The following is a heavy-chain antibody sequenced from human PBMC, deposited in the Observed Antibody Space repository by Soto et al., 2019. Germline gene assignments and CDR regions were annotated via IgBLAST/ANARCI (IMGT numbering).Heavy chain of an antibody. Sequence: SVKVSCKASGGTFSSYAISWVRQAPGQGLEWMGGIIPIFGSANYAQKFQGRVTITADESTSTAYMELSSLRSEDTAVYYCAREYCSGGSCYTGYPDKYNWFDPWGQGTLVTVSS. CDR2: IIPIFGSA. CDR3: AREYCSGGSCYTGYPDKYNWFDP. CDR1: GGTFSSYA. V-gene: IGHV1-69*13. D-gene: IGHD2-15*01. J-gene: IGHJ5*02.